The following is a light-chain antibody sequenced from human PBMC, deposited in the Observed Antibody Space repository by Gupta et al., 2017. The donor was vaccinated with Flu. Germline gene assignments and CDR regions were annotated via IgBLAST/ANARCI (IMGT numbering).Light chain of an antibody. J-gene: IGLJ3*02. CDR3: QSYDNSLSGSKV. Sequence: QFVLTQPPSVSGAPGQRVTISCTGSTSNIGAGYDVHWYQQVPGRAPKRLIFGNNNRHSGVAARFSGSKSGTSASLAIAGLQAEEEADYYCQSYDNSLSGSKVFGGGTKLTVL. V-gene: IGLV1-40*01. CDR1: TSNIGAGYD. CDR2: GNN.